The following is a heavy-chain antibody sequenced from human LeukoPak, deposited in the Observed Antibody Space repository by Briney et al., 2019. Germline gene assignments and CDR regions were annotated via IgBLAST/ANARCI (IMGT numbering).Heavy chain of an antibody. V-gene: IGHV3-23*01. CDR3: AKRGIYYGDYGYYFDY. D-gene: IGHD4-17*01. CDR1: GFTFSSYA. Sequence: GGSLRLSCAASGFTFSSYAMSWVRQAPGKGLEWVSAISGSGGSTYYADSVKGRFTISRDNSKNTLYLQMNSLRAEDTAVYYCAKRGIYYGDYGYYFDYWGQGTLVTVSS. J-gene: IGHJ4*02. CDR2: ISGSGGST.